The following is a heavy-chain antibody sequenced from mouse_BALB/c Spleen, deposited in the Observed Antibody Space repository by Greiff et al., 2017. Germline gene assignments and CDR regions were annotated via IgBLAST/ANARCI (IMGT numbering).Heavy chain of an antibody. D-gene: IGHD2-4*01. V-gene: IGHV3-8*02. J-gene: IGHJ3*01. CDR3: ADYDYDKGSWFAY. CDR2: ISYSGST. Sequence: VQLKESGPSLVKPSQTLSLTCSVTGDSITSGYWNWIRKFPGNKLEYMGYISYSGSTYYNPSLKSRISITRDTSKNQYYLQLNSVTTEDTATYYCADYDYDKGSWFAYWGQGTLVTVSA. CDR1: GDSITSGY.